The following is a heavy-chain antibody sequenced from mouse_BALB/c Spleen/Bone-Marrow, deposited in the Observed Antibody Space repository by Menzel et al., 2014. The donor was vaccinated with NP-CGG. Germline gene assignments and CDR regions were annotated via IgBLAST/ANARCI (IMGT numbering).Heavy chain of an antibody. Sequence: EVQGVESGGGLVQPGGSRKLSCAASGFTFSSFAMHWIRPAPEKGLEWVAFISSGSNIIHYADTVKGRFTISRDNPKNTLFLQMTSLRSEDTAMYYCGRGDYWGQGTTLTVSS. V-gene: IGHV5-17*02. CDR3: GRGDY. CDR1: GFTFSSFA. CDR2: ISSGSNII. J-gene: IGHJ2*01.